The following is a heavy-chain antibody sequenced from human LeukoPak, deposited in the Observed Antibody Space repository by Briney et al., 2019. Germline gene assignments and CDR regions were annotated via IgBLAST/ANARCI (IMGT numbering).Heavy chain of an antibody. CDR2: IYNGVNT. V-gene: IGHV4-61*01. Sequence: SETLSLTCTVSGASVSSASYWTWIRQPPGKGVEWIAHIYNGVNTNYNPSLKSRVTISVDTSKNQFSLRLNSVTAADTAVYYCARGRAFNSGAFDPWGQGSLVTVSS. J-gene: IGHJ5*02. D-gene: IGHD1-26*01. CDR3: ARGRAFNSGAFDP. CDR1: GASVSSASY.